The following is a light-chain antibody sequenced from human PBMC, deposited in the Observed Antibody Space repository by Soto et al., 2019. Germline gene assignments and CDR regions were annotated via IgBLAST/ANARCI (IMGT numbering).Light chain of an antibody. J-gene: IGKJ1*01. Sequence: DIQMTQSPSTLSASVGDRVTITCRASQSISTSLAWYQQKPGKAPKLLIYKASSLEGGVPSRFSGSGSGTEFTLTISSLRPDDFATYYCQQYSSYSWMFGQGTKVEIK. V-gene: IGKV1-5*03. CDR1: QSISTS. CDR2: KAS. CDR3: QQYSSYSWM.